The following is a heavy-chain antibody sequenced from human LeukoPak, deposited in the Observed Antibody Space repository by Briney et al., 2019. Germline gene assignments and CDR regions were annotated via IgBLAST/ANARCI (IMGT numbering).Heavy chain of an antibody. V-gene: IGHV3-7*01. Sequence: GGSLRLSCAASGFTFSSYWMSWVRQAPGKGLEGVANIKQDGSEEYYVDSVKGRFTISRDNAKNSLYLQMNSLRAEDTAVYYCARSTLRFLEWDESYYYMDVWGKGTTVTVSS. J-gene: IGHJ6*03. CDR2: IKQDGSEE. CDR1: GFTFSSYW. D-gene: IGHD3-3*01. CDR3: ARSTLRFLEWDESYYYMDV.